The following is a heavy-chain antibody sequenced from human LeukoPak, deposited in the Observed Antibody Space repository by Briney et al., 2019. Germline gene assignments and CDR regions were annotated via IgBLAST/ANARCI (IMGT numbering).Heavy chain of an antibody. CDR1: GFTLRNYA. Sequence: GGSLRLSCAPSIGFTLRNYAIHWVRQAPGKELEWVAVISIDGSRQHYADFLVGRFTISRDNSKNTVSLQMSSLRTEDTAVYFCAREQGGSGWSGFDYWGQGTLVTVSS. J-gene: IGHJ4*02. D-gene: IGHD6-19*01. V-gene: IGHV3-30*15. CDR3: AREQGGSGWSGFDY. CDR2: ISIDGSRQ.